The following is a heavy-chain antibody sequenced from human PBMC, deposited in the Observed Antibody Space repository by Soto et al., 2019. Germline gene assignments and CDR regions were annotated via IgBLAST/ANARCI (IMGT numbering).Heavy chain of an antibody. V-gene: IGHV4-39*01. CDR3: ARLPQEYNYSGMDV. CDR2: IYYSGNT. CDR1: GGSVGTGSYY. J-gene: IGHJ6*02. D-gene: IGHD1-1*01. Sequence: PSGTLALTCAVSGGSVGTGSYYWAWIRQPPGKGLEWLGHIYYSGNTYYPPSLKSRVTISVDTSKNQLSLRLRSVTAADTAVYYCARLPQEYNYSGMDVWGQGTTVTVSS.